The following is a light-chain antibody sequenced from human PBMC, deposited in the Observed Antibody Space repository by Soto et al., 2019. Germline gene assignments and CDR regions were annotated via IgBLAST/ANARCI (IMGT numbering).Light chain of an antibody. V-gene: IGKV1-5*03. CDR2: EAS. J-gene: IGKJ4*01. Sequence: DIQMTQSPPTLSASVGDRVTITCRASQNIDNWLAWYQQKPGEGPKILVYEASTLQSGVPSRFSGSGSGTKFTLTITNLQPDDFATYYCQQYDSFPPAFGGGTKVEIK. CDR3: QQYDSFPPA. CDR1: QNIDNW.